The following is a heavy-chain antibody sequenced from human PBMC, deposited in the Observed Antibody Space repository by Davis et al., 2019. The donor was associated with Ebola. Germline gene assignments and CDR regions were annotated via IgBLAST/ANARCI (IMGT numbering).Heavy chain of an antibody. V-gene: IGHV5-51*01. J-gene: IGHJ4*02. CDR1: GYSFTSHW. D-gene: IGHD3-22*01. Sequence: KVSCKGSGYSFTSHWIGWVRQMPGKGLEWMGIIYPGDSDTRYSPSFQGQVTISADKSISTAYLQWSSLKASDTAMYYCARRGYYDSSGYYLPFDYWGQGTLVTVSS. CDR2: IYPGDSDT. CDR3: ARRGYYDSSGYYLPFDY.